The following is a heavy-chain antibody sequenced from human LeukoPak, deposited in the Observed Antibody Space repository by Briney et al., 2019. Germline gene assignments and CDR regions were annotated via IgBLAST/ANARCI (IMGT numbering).Heavy chain of an antibody. J-gene: IGHJ4*02. CDR2: VSGSGGIT. CDR1: GFTFSSYA. D-gene: IGHD2-2*01. Sequence: QPGVSLRLSCEASGFTFSSYAMSWVRQGPGKGLEWVSAVSGSGGITNYADSVKGRFTISRDNSKNTLYLQMNSLRAEDTAVYYCAKDSSHCSSTSRCYFDYWGQGTLVTVSS. CDR3: AKDSSHCSSTSRCYFDY. V-gene: IGHV3-23*01.